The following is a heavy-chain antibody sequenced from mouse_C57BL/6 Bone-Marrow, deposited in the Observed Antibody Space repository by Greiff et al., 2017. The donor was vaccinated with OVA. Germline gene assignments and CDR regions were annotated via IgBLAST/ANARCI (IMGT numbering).Heavy chain of an antibody. CDR2: IHPSDSDT. Sequence: VQLQQPGAELVKPGASVKLSCKASGYTFTSYWLHWLKQRPGQGLEWIGSIHPSDSDTNYNQKFKGKATLTVDKSSSTAYMQLSSLTSEDSAVYYCAIPYLANAMDYWGQGTSVTVSS. J-gene: IGHJ4*01. CDR3: AIPYLANAMDY. V-gene: IGHV1-74*01. CDR1: GYTFTSYW. D-gene: IGHD6-1*01.